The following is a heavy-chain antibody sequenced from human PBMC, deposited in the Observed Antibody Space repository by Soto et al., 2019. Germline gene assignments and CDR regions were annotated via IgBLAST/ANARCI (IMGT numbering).Heavy chain of an antibody. J-gene: IGHJ5*02. CDR3: ATGGLFTS. Sequence: PSETLSLTCGIYGGYFSANYWSWIRQTPGKGLEWLGEINHAGSTDYNPSLKGRITISADTSKNQFSLKLSSMTAADTAVYYCATGGLFTSWGQGTLVTVS. V-gene: IGHV4-34*01. CDR1: GGYFSANY. D-gene: IGHD3-3*01. CDR2: INHAGST.